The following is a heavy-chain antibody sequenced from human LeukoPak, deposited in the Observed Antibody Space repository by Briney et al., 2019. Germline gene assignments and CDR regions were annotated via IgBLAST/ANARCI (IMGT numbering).Heavy chain of an antibody. D-gene: IGHD2-15*01. J-gene: IGHJ5*02. CDR2: MNPNSGNT. V-gene: IGHV1-8*01. Sequence: ASVKVSCKASGYTFTSYDINWVRQATGQGLEWMGWMNPNSGNTGYAQKFQGRVTMTRNTSISTAYMELSSLRSEDTAVYYCVRVVVVVVAATPSIWFDPWGQGTLVTVSS. CDR1: GYTFTSYD. CDR3: VRVVVVVVAATPSIWFDP.